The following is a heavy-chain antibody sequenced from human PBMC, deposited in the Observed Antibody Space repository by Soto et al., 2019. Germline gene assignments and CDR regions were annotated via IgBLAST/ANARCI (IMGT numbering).Heavy chain of an antibody. CDR1: GFTFSMFS. CDR3: ARKYSSCCYSNYYYYGMDF. D-gene: IGHD6-13*01. Sequence: GALRLSCSASGFTFSMFSMHWVRQAPGKGLEYVSGISSNGDSTYYADSVKGRFTISRDNSKNTLYLQMSSLRAVDTAVYYCARKYSSCCYSNYYYYGMDFWGQGTTVTVSS. V-gene: IGHV3-64D*06. J-gene: IGHJ6*02. CDR2: ISSNGDST.